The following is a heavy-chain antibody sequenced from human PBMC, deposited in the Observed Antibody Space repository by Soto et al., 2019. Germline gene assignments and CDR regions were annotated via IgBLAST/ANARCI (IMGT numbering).Heavy chain of an antibody. CDR2: IYHSGST. CDR1: GGSISSGGYS. CDR3: ARGYYYDSSGGYYFDY. Sequence: QLQLQESGSGLVKPSQTLSLTCAVSGGSISSGGYSWSWIRQPPGKGLEWIGYIYHSGSTYYNPSLKSRVTISVDRSKNQFSLKLSSVTAADTVVYYCARGYYYDSSGGYYFDYWGQGTLVTVSS. J-gene: IGHJ4*02. V-gene: IGHV4-30-2*01. D-gene: IGHD3-22*01.